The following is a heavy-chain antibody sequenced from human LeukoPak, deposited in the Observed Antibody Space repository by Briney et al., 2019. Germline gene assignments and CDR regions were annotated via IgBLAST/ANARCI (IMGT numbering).Heavy chain of an antibody. CDR2: ISYDGSNK. CDR1: GFTFSSYG. CDR3: ARDKLRGSAGNYYYMDV. J-gene: IGHJ6*03. D-gene: IGHD1-26*01. V-gene: IGHV3-30*19. Sequence: PGGSLRLSCAASGFTFSSYGMHWVRQAPGKGLEWVAVISYDGSNKYYADSVKGRFTISRDNSKNTVYLQMNSLSADGTAVYYCARDKLRGSAGNYYYMDVWGKGTTVTVSS.